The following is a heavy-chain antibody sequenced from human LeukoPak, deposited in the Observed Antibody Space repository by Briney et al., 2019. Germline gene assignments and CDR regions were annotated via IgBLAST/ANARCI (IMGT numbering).Heavy chain of an antibody. J-gene: IGHJ3*02. Sequence: GSLRLSCAASGFSFSTYAMSWVRQAPGKGLEWVSAISGSGGSTYYADSVKGRFTISRDNSKNTLYLQMNSLRAEDTAVYYCAKELGRDGYSPDAFDIWGQGTMVTVSS. CDR1: GFSFSTYA. V-gene: IGHV3-23*01. CDR2: ISGSGGST. D-gene: IGHD5-24*01. CDR3: AKELGRDGYSPDAFDI.